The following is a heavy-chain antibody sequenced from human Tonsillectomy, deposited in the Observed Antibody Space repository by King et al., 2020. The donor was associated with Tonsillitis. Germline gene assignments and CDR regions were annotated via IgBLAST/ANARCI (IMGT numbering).Heavy chain of an antibody. J-gene: IGHJ3*02. CDR3: ARDLRGGSGYSGYDFLAAFDI. Sequence: QLVQSGAEVKKPGSSVKVSCKASGGTFSSYAISWVRQAPGQGLEWMGGIIPIFGTANYAQKFQGRVTITADESTSTAYMELSSLRSEDTAVYYCARDLRGGSGYSGYDFLAAFDIWGQGTMVTVSS. V-gene: IGHV1-69*01. D-gene: IGHD5-12*01. CDR1: GGTFSSYA. CDR2: IIPIFGTA.